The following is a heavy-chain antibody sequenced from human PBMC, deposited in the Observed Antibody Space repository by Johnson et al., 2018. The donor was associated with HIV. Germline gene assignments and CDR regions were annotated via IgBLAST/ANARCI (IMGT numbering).Heavy chain of an antibody. Sequence: VQLVESGGGLIQPGGSLRLSCAASGFTFDDSAMHWVRQAPGKGLEWVSLIRWNGGSTGYADSVKGRFTISRDNAKNSLYLQMNSLRADDTALYYCARFGTGPNAFEIWGQGTMVTVSS. CDR1: GFTFDDSA. CDR3: ARFGTGPNAFEI. CDR2: IRWNGGST. J-gene: IGHJ3*02. D-gene: IGHD1-14*01. V-gene: IGHV3-20*04.